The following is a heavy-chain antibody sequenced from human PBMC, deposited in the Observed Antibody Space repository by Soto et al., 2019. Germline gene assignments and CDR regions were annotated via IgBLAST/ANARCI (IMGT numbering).Heavy chain of an antibody. CDR2: ISGSGGST. CDR1: GFTFSSYA. Sequence: EVQLLESGGGLVQPGGSLRLSCAASGFTFSSYAMNWVRQAPGKGLEWVSVISGSGGSTYYADSVKGRFTISRDNSKNTLYMQMNSLPAEDTSVYYCAKRTTGCYFDLWGRGTLVTVSS. CDR3: AKRTTGCYFDL. J-gene: IGHJ2*01. V-gene: IGHV3-23*01.